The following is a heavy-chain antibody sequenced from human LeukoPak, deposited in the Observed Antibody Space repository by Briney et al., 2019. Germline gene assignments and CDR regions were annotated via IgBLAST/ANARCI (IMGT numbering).Heavy chain of an antibody. CDR2: IYYSGST. V-gene: IGHV4-31*03. CDR3: SGSYYTPYFDY. D-gene: IGHD3-10*01. J-gene: IGHJ4*02. CDR1: GGSISSGGYY. Sequence: SQTLSLTCTVSGGSISSGGYYWSWIRQHPGKGLEWNGYIYYSGSTYYNPSLKSRVTISVDTSKNQFSLKLSSVTAADTAVYYCSGSYYTPYFDYWGQGTLVTVSS.